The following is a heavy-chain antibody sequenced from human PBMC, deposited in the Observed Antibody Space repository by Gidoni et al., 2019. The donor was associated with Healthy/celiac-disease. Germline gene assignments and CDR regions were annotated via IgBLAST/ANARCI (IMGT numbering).Heavy chain of an antibody. J-gene: IGHJ4*02. CDR1: GGSFSGYY. Sequence: QVQLQQWGAGLLKPSETLSLTCAVYGGSFSGYYWSWIRQPPGKGLDWIVESNHSGSTNYNPSLKSRVTISVDTSNNQFSLKLSSVPAADTAVYYCARNSSGYSQAIDYWGQGTLVTVSS. CDR2: SNHSGST. V-gene: IGHV4-34*01. CDR3: ARNSSGYSQAIDY. D-gene: IGHD3-22*01.